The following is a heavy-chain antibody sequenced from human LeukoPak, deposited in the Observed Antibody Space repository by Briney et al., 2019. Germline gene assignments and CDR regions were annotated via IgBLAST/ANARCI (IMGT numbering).Heavy chain of an antibody. D-gene: IGHD1-7*01. V-gene: IGHV4-38-2*01. Sequence: SETLSLTCAVSGYSISSGYYRGWIRQPPGKGLEWIGSIYHSGSTYYNPSLKSRVTISVDTSKNQFSLKLSSVTAADTAVYYCARAESGGTTSYYFDYWGQGTLVTVSS. CDR3: ARAESGGTTSYYFDY. CDR1: GYSISSGYY. CDR2: IYHSGST. J-gene: IGHJ4*02.